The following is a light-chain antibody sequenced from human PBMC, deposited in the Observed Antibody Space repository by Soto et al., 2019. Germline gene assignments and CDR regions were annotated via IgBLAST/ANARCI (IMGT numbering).Light chain of an antibody. J-gene: IGKJ1*01. CDR2: GAS. CDR1: QSVSSNY. Sequence: MLKLSPGTLSLSQGERATLSCRASQSVSSNYITWYQQKPGQAPRRLIFGASSRATGIPDRFSGSGSGTDFTLTISRLEPEDFAVYYCQQYGSSPSTFGQGTKVDNK. CDR3: QQYGSSPST. V-gene: IGKV3-20*01.